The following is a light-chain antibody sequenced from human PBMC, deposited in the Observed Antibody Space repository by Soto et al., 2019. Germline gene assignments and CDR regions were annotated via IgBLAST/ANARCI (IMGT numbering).Light chain of an antibody. J-gene: IGLJ2*01. CDR2: EVS. Sequence: QSALTQPPSVSGSPGQSVTISCTGTSSDVGSYNRVSWYQQPPGTAPKLMIYEVSNRPSGVPDRFSGSKSGNTASLTISGLQAEDEADYYCGSYASASLIFGGGTQLTVL. CDR1: SSDVGSYNR. CDR3: GSYASASLI. V-gene: IGLV2-18*02.